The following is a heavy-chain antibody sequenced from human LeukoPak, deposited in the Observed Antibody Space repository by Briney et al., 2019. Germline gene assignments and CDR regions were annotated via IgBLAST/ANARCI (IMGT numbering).Heavy chain of an antibody. Sequence: GGSLRLSCAASGFTFSSYSMNWVRQAPGKGLEWVSSISSSSSYIYYADSVKGRFTISRDNAKNSLYLQMNSLRAEDTAVYYCARGGGSYWGNNAFDIWGQGTMVTVSS. J-gene: IGHJ3*02. CDR2: ISSSSSYI. CDR3: ARGGGSYWGNNAFDI. D-gene: IGHD1-26*01. CDR1: GFTFSSYS. V-gene: IGHV3-21*01.